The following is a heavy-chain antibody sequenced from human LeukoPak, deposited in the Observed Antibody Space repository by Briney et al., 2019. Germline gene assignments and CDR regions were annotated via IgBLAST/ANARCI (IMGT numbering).Heavy chain of an antibody. CDR1: GGSISSSY. J-gene: IGHJ4*02. CDR2: IFYTGST. Sequence: PSETLSLTCTVSGGSISSSYWSWIRQPPGKGLEWIGYIFYTGSTNYNPSLKSRVTISVDTSKNQFSLKLSSVTAADTAVYYCARDKDYSNYFDYWGQGTLVTVSS. D-gene: IGHD4-11*01. V-gene: IGHV4-59*01. CDR3: ARDKDYSNYFDY.